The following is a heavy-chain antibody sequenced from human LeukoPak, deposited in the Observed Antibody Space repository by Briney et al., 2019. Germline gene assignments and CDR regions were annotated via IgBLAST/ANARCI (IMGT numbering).Heavy chain of an antibody. J-gene: IGHJ4*02. Sequence: GGSLRLSCAASGFTFSNAWMSWVRQAPGKGLEWVGRIKSKTDGGTTDYAAPVKGRFTISRDDSKNTLYLQINSLKTEDTAVYYCTTALDRYSSSWYDYFDYWGQGTLVTVSS. CDR2: IKSKTDGGTT. CDR1: GFTFSNAW. V-gene: IGHV3-15*01. D-gene: IGHD6-13*01. CDR3: TTALDRYSSSWYDYFDY.